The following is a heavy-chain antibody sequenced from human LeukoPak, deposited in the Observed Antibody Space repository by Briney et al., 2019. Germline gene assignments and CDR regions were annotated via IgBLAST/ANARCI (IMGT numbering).Heavy chain of an antibody. CDR1: GFTFSSYG. CDR3: TRACADCQSQPRGDY. Sequence: GGSLRLSCAASGFTFSSYGMHWVRQAPGKGLEWVAVIWYDGSNKYYADSVKGRFTISRDNSKNTLYLQMNSLRAEDTAVYYCTRACADCQSQPRGDYWGQGTLVTVSS. J-gene: IGHJ4*02. D-gene: IGHD2-21*01. CDR2: IWYDGSNK. V-gene: IGHV3-33*01.